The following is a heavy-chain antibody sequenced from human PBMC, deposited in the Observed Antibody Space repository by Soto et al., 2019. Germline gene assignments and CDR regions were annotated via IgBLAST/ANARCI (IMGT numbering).Heavy chain of an antibody. J-gene: IGHJ6*02. Sequence: SVKVSCKASGGTFGSYAITWVRRAPGQGLGWLGGIIPILNSPAYAQKFQARVVITADEITNTAYMELNSLRFDDTAVYYCAREAPYCTSATCPKFYDMDVWGQGTTVTVSS. V-gene: IGHV1-69*13. D-gene: IGHD2-2*01. CDR2: IIPILNSP. CDR3: AREAPYCTSATCPKFYDMDV. CDR1: GGTFGSYA.